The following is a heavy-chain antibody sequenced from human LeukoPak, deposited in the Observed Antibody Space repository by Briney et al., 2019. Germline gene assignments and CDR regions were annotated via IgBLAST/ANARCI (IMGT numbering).Heavy chain of an antibody. Sequence: ASVKVSCKASGYTFTGYYMHWVRQAPGQGLEWMGIINPSGGSTSYAQKFQGRVTMTRDTSTSTVYMELSSLRSEDTAVYYCARDGRDCSSTSCYLGNYYYYYMDVWGKGTTVTVSS. V-gene: IGHV1-46*01. J-gene: IGHJ6*03. CDR2: INPSGGST. CDR3: ARDGRDCSSTSCYLGNYYYYYMDV. D-gene: IGHD2-2*01. CDR1: GYTFTGYY.